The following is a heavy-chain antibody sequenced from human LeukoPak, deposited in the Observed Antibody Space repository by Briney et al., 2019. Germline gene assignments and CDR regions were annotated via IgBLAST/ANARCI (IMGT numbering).Heavy chain of an antibody. J-gene: IGHJ4*02. D-gene: IGHD3-22*01. CDR1: GFTVSSNY. Sequence: GGSLRLSCAASGFTVSSNYMSWVRQAPGKGLEWVSVIYSGGSTYYADSVKGRFTISRDNSKSTLYIQMGSLRAEDMAVYYCARDHSSWLSLVYWGQGTLVTVSS. V-gene: IGHV3-53*05. CDR3: ARDHSSWLSLVY. CDR2: IYSGGST.